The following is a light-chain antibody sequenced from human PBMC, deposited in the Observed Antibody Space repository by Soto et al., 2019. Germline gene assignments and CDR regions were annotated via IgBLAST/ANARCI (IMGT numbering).Light chain of an antibody. CDR1: QSFHTNY. V-gene: IGKV3D-20*02. CDR3: QQRSNWPPEYT. CDR2: GAS. J-gene: IGKJ2*01. Sequence: EIVLTQSPGTLSLSPGERATLSCRASQSFHTNYLAWYQQRPGQAPRLLIYGASNRASGIPERFSGSGSGTDFTLTINRLEPEDSAVYFCQQRSNWPPEYTFGQGTKLEIK.